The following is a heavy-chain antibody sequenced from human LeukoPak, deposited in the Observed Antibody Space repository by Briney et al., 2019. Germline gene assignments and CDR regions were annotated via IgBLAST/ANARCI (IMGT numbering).Heavy chain of an antibody. D-gene: IGHD3-3*01. CDR2: INHSGST. Sequence: SETLSLTCAVYGGSFSGYYWSWIRQPPGKGLEWIGEINHSGSTNYNPSLKSRVTISVDTSKNQFSLKLSSVTAADTAVYYCARGRPYYDFWSSYQTLFDYWGQGTLVTVSS. CDR3: ARGRPYYDFWSSYQTLFDY. CDR1: GGSFSGYY. V-gene: IGHV4-34*01. J-gene: IGHJ4*02.